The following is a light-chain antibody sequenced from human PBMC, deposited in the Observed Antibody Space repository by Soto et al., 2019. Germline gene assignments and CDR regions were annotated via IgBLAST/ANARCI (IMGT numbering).Light chain of an antibody. CDR1: QSVGSN. CDR2: GAS. CDR3: QLYNNWWT. Sequence: EIVMTQSPATLSVSPGERATLSCRASQSVGSNLAWYQKKPGQAPRLLIYGASTRATGIPARFSGSGSGTEFTLTISSLQSEEFAVYYCQLYNNWWTFGQGTRVEI. V-gene: IGKV3-15*01. J-gene: IGKJ1*01.